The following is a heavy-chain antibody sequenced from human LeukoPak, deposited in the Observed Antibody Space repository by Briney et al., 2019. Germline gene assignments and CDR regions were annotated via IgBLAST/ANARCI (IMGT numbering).Heavy chain of an antibody. V-gene: IGHV3-21*01. Sequence: GGSLRLSCAASGFTFSSYSMNWVRQAPGKGLEWVSSISSSSTYIHYADSVKGRFTISRDNSKNTLYLQMNSLRAEDTAVYYCAKARPDFDYWGQGTLVTVSS. J-gene: IGHJ4*02. CDR3: AKARPDFDY. CDR1: GFTFSSYS. CDR2: ISSSSTYI.